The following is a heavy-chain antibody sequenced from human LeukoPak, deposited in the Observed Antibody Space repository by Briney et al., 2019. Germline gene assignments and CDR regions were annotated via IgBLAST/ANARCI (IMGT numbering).Heavy chain of an antibody. D-gene: IGHD1-26*01. Sequence: GESLKISCQGSGYSFGSHWIGWVRQMPGKGLEWIGIIYPGDSETKYNPSFQGQVTISADRSIKTAFLQWRSLKASDTAMYYCARRPPMYSGSYHFDYWGQGTLVTVSS. CDR2: IYPGDSET. CDR1: GYSFGSHW. CDR3: ARRPPMYSGSYHFDY. V-gene: IGHV5-51*01. J-gene: IGHJ4*02.